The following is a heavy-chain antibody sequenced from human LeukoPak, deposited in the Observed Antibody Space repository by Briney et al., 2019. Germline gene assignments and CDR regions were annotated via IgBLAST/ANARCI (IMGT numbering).Heavy chain of an antibody. CDR2: INHSGST. CDR3: ARDDDYYGSGSYNY. V-gene: IGHV4-34*01. J-gene: IGHJ4*02. CDR1: GGSFSGYY. D-gene: IGHD3-10*01. Sequence: PSETLSLTCAVYGGSFSGYYWSWIRQPPGKGLEWIGEINHSGSTNYNPSLKSRVTISVDTSKNQFSLKLSSVTAADTAVYYCARDDDYYGSGSYNYWGQGTLVTVSS.